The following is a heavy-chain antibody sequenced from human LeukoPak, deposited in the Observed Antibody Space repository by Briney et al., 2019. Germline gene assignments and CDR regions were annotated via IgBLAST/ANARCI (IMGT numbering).Heavy chain of an antibody. CDR2: ISSSSSYI. Sequence: GGSLRLSCAASGFTFSSYSMTWVRQAPGKGLEWVSSISSSSSYIYYADSVKGRFTISRDNAKNSLYLQMNSLRAEDTAVYYCARAIFGVVTPPWGQGTLVTASS. CDR3: ARAIFGVVTPP. CDR1: GFTFSSYS. V-gene: IGHV3-21*01. D-gene: IGHD3-3*01. J-gene: IGHJ5*02.